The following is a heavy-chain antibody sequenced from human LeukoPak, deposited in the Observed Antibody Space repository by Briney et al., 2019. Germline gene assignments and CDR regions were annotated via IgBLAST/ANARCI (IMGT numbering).Heavy chain of an antibody. Sequence: ASVKVSCKASGGTFSSYAISWVRQAPGQGLEWMGRIIPILGTANYAQKFQGRVTITADKSTSTAYMELSSLRSEDTAAYYCARDYPQNCGSTTCSRGPDYWGQGTLVTVSS. J-gene: IGHJ4*02. CDR3: ARDYPQNCGSTTCSRGPDY. CDR2: IIPILGTA. D-gene: IGHD2-2*01. V-gene: IGHV1-69*04. CDR1: GGTFSSYA.